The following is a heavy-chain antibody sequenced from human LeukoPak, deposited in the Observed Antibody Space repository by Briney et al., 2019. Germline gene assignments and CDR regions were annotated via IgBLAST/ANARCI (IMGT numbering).Heavy chain of an antibody. CDR3: AKLHYYDSSGYPYDAFDI. CDR1: GFTFSSYA. V-gene: IGHV3-23*01. Sequence: PGGSLRLSCAASGFTFSSYAMSWVRQAPGKGLEWVSAISGSGGSTYYADSVKGRFTISRDNSKNTLYLQMNSLRAVDTAVYYCAKLHYYDSSGYPYDAFDIWGQGTMVTVSS. J-gene: IGHJ3*02. CDR2: ISGSGGST. D-gene: IGHD3-22*01.